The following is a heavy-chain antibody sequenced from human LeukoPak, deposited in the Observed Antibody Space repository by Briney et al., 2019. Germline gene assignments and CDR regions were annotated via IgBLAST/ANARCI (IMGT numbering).Heavy chain of an antibody. J-gene: IGHJ5*02. Sequence: GESLKISCKGSGYSFTSYWIGWVRPMPGKGLEWMGIIYPGDSDTRYSPSFQGRVTISADKSISTAYLQWSSLKASDTAMYYCARRIVPSGFDPWGQGTLVTVSS. CDR3: ARRIVPSGFDP. D-gene: IGHD1-26*01. CDR2: IYPGDSDT. CDR1: GYSFTSYW. V-gene: IGHV5-51*01.